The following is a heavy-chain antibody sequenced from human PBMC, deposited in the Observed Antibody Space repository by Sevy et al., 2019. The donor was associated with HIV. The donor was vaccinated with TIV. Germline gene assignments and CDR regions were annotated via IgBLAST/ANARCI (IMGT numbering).Heavy chain of an antibody. J-gene: IGHJ5*01. Sequence: GGSLRLSCTASALTFSSYVMSWVRQAPGKGLEWVSTISASGGSTYYADSVKGRFTISRDNSNKKVYLQMNSLTAEDTAVYYCAKEEFSVYDFGSWGQGTLVTVSS. CDR3: AKEEFSVYDFGS. V-gene: IGHV3-23*01. CDR2: ISASGGST. CDR1: ALTFSSYV. D-gene: IGHD5-12*01.